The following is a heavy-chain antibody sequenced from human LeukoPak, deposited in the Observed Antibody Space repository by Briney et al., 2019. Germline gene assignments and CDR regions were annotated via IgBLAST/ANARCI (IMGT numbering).Heavy chain of an antibody. D-gene: IGHD1-26*01. J-gene: IGHJ1*01. Sequence: SGPTLTQPTHPLTLTYNLSEFLLPTTGGGVGGIRHRQEKALEWLALIYWADDTRYSPSLKSNLTITKDTSKNQVVLRMTNMAPVDTATYYCVHIERGSLRHWGQGNLVTVSS. CDR2: IYWADDT. CDR1: EFLLPTTGGG. V-gene: IGHV2-5*02. CDR3: VHIERGSLRH.